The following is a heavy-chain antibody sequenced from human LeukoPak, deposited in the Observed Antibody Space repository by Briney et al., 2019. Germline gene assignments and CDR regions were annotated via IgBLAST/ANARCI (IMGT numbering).Heavy chain of an antibody. CDR1: GGSFSGYY. Sequence: SETLSLTCAVYGGSFSGYYWSWIRQSPGKGLEWIGEINHVGTTNHNPSLKSRVTISLDTSKNQFSLHLTSVTAADTAVYYCARARWYDSGSYADSWSQGTLVSVSS. J-gene: IGHJ4*02. CDR2: INHVGTT. D-gene: IGHD3-10*01. CDR3: ARARWYDSGSYADS. V-gene: IGHV4-34*01.